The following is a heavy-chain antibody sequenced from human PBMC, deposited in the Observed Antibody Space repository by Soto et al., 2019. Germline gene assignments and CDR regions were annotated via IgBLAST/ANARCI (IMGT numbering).Heavy chain of an antibody. J-gene: IGHJ6*02. CDR3: ARDKKGYYYGSGSDDNPPRGMDV. Sequence: SETLSLTCTVSGGSISSGGYYWSWIRQHPGKGLEWIGYIYYSGSTYYNPSLKSRVTISVDTSKNQFSLKLSSVTAADTAVYYCARDKKGYYYGSGSDDNPPRGMDVWGQGTTVTVSS. V-gene: IGHV4-31*03. CDR2: IYYSGST. CDR1: GGSISSGGYY. D-gene: IGHD3-10*01.